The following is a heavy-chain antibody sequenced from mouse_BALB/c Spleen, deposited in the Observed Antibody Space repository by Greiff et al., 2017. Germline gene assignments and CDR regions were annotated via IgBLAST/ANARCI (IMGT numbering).Heavy chain of an antibody. D-gene: IGHD2-14*01. J-gene: IGHJ4*01. Sequence: QVQLKQPGAELVKPGASVKLSCKASGYTFTSYWMHWVKQRPGQGLEWIGEIDPSDSYTNYNQKFKGKATLTVDKSSSTAYMQLSSLTSEDSAVYYCASRAYYRYDEGNYAMDYWGQGTSVTVSS. CDR1: GYTFTSYW. CDR2: IDPSDSYT. CDR3: ASRAYYRYDEGNYAMDY. V-gene: IGHV1-69*02.